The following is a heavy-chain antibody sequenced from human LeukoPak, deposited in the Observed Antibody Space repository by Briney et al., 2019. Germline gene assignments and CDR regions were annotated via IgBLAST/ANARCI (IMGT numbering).Heavy chain of an antibody. CDR1: GLTFSGAW. CDR3: NTVINTVYDKVH. CDR2: NKRRNDGETT. J-gene: IGHJ4*02. V-gene: IGHV3-15*01. Sequence: PGGSLRLSCAASGLTFSGAWMTWVRQPPGKGLEWVGRNKRRNDGETTDYDARVKGKFTISRDDSKNTIYLHRSILKTEGTAVYYWNTVINTVYDKVHWGQGTLVTVSS. D-gene: IGHD5/OR15-5a*01.